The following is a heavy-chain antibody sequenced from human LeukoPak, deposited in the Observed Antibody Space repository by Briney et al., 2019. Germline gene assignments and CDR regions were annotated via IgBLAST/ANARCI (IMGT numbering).Heavy chain of an antibody. CDR1: GGSISSGSYY. V-gene: IGHV4-61*02. CDR2: IYTSGST. Sequence: PSETLSLTCTVSGGSISSGSYYWSWIRQPAGKGLEWIGRIYTSGSTNYNPSLKSRVTISVDTSKNQFSLKLSSVTAADTAVYYCARGTYCGGDRRCYFDYWGQGTLVTVSS. CDR3: ARGTYCGGDRRCYFDY. D-gene: IGHD2-21*02. J-gene: IGHJ4*02.